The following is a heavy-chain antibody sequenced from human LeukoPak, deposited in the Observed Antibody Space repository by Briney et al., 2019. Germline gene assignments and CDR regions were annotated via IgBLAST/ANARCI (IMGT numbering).Heavy chain of an antibody. CDR1: GFTFSSYS. Sequence: GGSLRLYCAASGFTFSSYSMNWVRQAPGKGLEWVSSISSSSSYIYYADSVKGRFTISRDNAKNSLYLQMNSLRAEDTAVYYCARRDYYDSSGYYFDYWGQGTLVTVSS. D-gene: IGHD3-22*01. V-gene: IGHV3-21*01. CDR3: ARRDYYDSSGYYFDY. J-gene: IGHJ4*02. CDR2: ISSSSSYI.